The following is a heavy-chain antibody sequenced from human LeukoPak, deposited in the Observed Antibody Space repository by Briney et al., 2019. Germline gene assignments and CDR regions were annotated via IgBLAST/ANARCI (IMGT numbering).Heavy chain of an antibody. CDR1: GFTFSSYA. CDR2: ISGSGGST. CDR3: AKDVGFLEWLVCFDY. V-gene: IGHV3-23*01. D-gene: IGHD3-3*01. Sequence: GGSLRLSCAANGFTFSSYAMSWVRQAPGKGLEWVSGISGSGGSTYYAVSVKGRFTISRDNSKNTLYLQMNGLRAEDTALYYCAKDVGFLEWLVCFDYWGQGTLVTVPS. J-gene: IGHJ4*02.